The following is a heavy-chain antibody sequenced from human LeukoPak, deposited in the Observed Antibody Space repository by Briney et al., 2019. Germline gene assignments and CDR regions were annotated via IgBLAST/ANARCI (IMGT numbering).Heavy chain of an antibody. D-gene: IGHD3-10*01. V-gene: IGHV4-39*01. Sequence: SETLSLTCTVSGDSLSSSGSYWGWIRQPPGRGLEWIGIIHFNGTTYYSPAIKSRVTISEDSSKNQFSLKVTSVTAADTAVYYCARFRGVVSSSLLDFWGQGTLVTVSS. CDR1: GDSLSSSGSY. CDR3: ARFRGVVSSSLLDF. J-gene: IGHJ4*02. CDR2: IHFNGTT.